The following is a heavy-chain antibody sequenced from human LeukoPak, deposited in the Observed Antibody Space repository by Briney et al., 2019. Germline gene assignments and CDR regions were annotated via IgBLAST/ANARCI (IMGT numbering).Heavy chain of an antibody. CDR3: ARGPVQNIDLFDY. Sequence: AASVKVSCKASAGTFSSYAISWVRQAPGQGLEWMGGIIPIFGTANYAQKFQGRVTITADKSTSTAYMELSSLRSEDTAVYYCARGPVQNIDLFDYWGQGTLVTVSS. V-gene: IGHV1-69*06. J-gene: IGHJ4*02. CDR2: IIPIFGTA. D-gene: IGHD2/OR15-2a*01. CDR1: AGTFSSYA.